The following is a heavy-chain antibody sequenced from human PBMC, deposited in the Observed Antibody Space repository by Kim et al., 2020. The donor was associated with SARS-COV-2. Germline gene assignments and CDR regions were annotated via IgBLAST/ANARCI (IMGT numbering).Heavy chain of an antibody. J-gene: IGHJ4*02. Sequence: GGSLRLSCAASGFTFSKYAMHWVRQAPGKGLEWVAVISYDGRSNKYYTDSVKGRFTISRDNSKNTLYLQMNSLRTEDTGVYYCARGGPDYGDYRSYFDYWGQGTLVNVSS. CDR1: GFTFSKYA. CDR2: ISYDGRSNK. D-gene: IGHD4-17*01. V-gene: IGHV3-30-3*01. CDR3: ARGGPDYGDYRSYFDY.